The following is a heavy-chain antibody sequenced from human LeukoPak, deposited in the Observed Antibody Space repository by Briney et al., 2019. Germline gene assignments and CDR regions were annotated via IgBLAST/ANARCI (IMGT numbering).Heavy chain of an antibody. J-gene: IGHJ5*02. CDR2: IYYSGST. CDR1: GGSISSYY. CDR3: ARLVSNGWYIRNWFDP. Sequence: KSSETLFLTCTVSGGSISSYYWSWIRQPPGKGLEWIGYIYYSGSTNYNPSLKSRVTISVDTSKNQFSLKLSSVTAADTAVYYCARLVSNGWYIRNWFDPWGQGTLVTVSS. V-gene: IGHV4-59*08. D-gene: IGHD6-19*01.